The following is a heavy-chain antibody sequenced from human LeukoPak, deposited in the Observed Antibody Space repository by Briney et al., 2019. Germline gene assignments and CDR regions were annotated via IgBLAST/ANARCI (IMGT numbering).Heavy chain of an antibody. D-gene: IGHD3-3*01. J-gene: IGHJ4*02. CDR3: AGRRKYDFWGGNFDY. V-gene: IGHV3-48*03. Sequence: PGGSLRLSCAASGFTFSSYEMNWVRQAPGKGLEWVSYISSSGSTIYYAHSVKGRFTISRDNAKNSLYLQLNSLSAEDTAVYYCAGRRKYDFWGGNFDYWGQGTLVTVSS. CDR2: ISSSGSTI. CDR1: GFTFSSYE.